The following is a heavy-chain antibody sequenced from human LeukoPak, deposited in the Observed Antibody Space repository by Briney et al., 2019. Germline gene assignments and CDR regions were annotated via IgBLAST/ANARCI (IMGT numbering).Heavy chain of an antibody. Sequence: PRGSLRLSCAASGFTFSSYWMSWVRQAPGKGLEWVANIKQDGSEKYYVDSVKGRFTISRDNAKNSLYLQMNSLRAEDTAVYYCARDRGVSLLWFGELGDWGQGTLVTVSS. CDR2: IKQDGSEK. CDR3: ARDRGVSLLWFGELGD. CDR1: GFTFSSYW. V-gene: IGHV3-7*01. J-gene: IGHJ4*02. D-gene: IGHD3-10*01.